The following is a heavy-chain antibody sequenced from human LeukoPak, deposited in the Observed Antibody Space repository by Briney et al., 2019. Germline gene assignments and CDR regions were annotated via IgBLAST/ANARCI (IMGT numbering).Heavy chain of an antibody. CDR2: ISARGVST. V-gene: IGHV3-23*01. CDR3: AKSVRVPTAGLDAFDI. Sequence: QPGGSLRLSCAASGFTFSSYAMSRVRKAPGKGLEWLSAISARGVSTYYADSVKGRFTISRDNSKNTLYLQMNSLRAEYTAVYYCAKSVRVPTAGLDAFDIWGQGTMVSVSS. CDR1: GFTFSSYA. D-gene: IGHD3-10*01. J-gene: IGHJ3*02.